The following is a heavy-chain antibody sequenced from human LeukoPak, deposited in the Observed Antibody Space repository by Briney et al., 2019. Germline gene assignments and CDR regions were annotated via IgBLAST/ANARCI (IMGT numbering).Heavy chain of an antibody. CDR1: GYIFTSYW. J-gene: IGHJ6*03. D-gene: IGHD2-2*02. Sequence: GESLKISCKGSGYIFTSYWIGWVRQMPGKGLEWMGVIYPGDSDTTYSPSFEGQVTISADKSISTAYLQWSSLKASDTAMYYCARAQGYCSSTSSYNYYYYMDVWGKGTTVTVSS. V-gene: IGHV5-51*01. CDR3: ARAQGYCSSTSSYNYYYYMDV. CDR2: IYPGDSDT.